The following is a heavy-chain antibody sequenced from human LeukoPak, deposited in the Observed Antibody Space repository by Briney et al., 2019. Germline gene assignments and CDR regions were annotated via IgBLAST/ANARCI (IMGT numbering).Heavy chain of an antibody. V-gene: IGHV4-61*02. D-gene: IGHD3-22*01. J-gene: IGHJ4*02. Sequence: SQTLSLTCTVSGGSISGGSYYWSWIRQPAGKGLEWIGRIYTSGSTNYNPSLKSRVTISVDTSKNQFSLKLSSVTAADTAVYYCARDRSDSSGYYDGFDYWGQGTLVTVSS. CDR1: GGSISGGSYY. CDR2: IYTSGST. CDR3: ARDRSDSSGYYDGFDY.